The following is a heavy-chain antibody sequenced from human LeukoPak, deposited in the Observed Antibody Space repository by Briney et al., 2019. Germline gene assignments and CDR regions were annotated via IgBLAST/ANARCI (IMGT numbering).Heavy chain of an antibody. J-gene: IGHJ4*02. V-gene: IGHV4-34*01. Sequence: SETLSLTCAVYGGSFSGYYWSWIRQPPGKGLEWIGEINHSGSTNSTPPLKSRVTISVDKSKHQSSLKLSSVPAADTAVDYCERVQIRSGWYHPFVYWGQGTLVTVS. CDR1: GGSFSGYY. CDR3: ERVQIRSGWYHPFVY. D-gene: IGHD6-19*01. CDR2: INHSGST.